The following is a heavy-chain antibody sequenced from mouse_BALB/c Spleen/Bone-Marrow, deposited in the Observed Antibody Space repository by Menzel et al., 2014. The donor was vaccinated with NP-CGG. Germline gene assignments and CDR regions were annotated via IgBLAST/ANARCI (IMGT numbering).Heavy chain of an antibody. CDR2: ILPGSGTA. Sequence: VKLVESGAELMKPGASVKISCKATGYTFSNYWIDWVKQRPGRGLEWIGEILPGSGTANYNEKFKGKATFTADTSSNTAYMQLSSLTSEDSALYYCARASVVPYYFDFWGQGTTLTVSS. CDR3: ARASVVPYYFDF. D-gene: IGHD1-1*01. V-gene: IGHV1-9*01. CDR1: GYTFSNYW. J-gene: IGHJ2*01.